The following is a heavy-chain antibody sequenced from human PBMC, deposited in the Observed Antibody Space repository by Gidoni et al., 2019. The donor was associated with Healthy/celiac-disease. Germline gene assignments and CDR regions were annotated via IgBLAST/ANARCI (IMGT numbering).Heavy chain of an antibody. CDR2: ISSSGSTI. V-gene: IGHV3-48*03. CDR3: ARGGYYDFWSGYYSNWFDP. CDR1: GLPFSSYE. J-gene: IGHJ5*02. Sequence: EVQLVESGGGLVQPGGSLRLSCAASGLPFSSYEMNWVRQAPGKGLEWVSYISSSGSTIYYADSVKGRFTISRDNAKNSLYLQMNSLRAEDTAVYYCARGGYYDFWSGYYSNWFDPWGQGTLVTVSS. D-gene: IGHD3-3*01.